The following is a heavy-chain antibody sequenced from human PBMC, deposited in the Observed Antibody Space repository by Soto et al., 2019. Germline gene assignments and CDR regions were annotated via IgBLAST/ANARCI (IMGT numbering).Heavy chain of an antibody. J-gene: IGHJ6*02. CDR1: GYPLTRYS. CDR3: ARASPRSFGVLYGMDV. D-gene: IGHD3-3*01. CDR2: ISGYNGDT. Sequence: ASVKVSCKASGYPLTRYSIRWVRQAPGQGLEWMGWISGYNGDTEYSKNFQGRLTMTIDTSTTTASMELRSLRSDDTAVYYCARASPRSFGVLYGMDVGCPGTSETVFS. V-gene: IGHV1-18*04.